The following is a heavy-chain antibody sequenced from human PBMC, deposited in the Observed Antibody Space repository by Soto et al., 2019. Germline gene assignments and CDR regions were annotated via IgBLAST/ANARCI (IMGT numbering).Heavy chain of an antibody. CDR1: GFTFSNYA. J-gene: IGHJ6*02. CDR2: ISYNGGNR. CDR3: ARGDREDTAVVIGVRPGEYGVDV. V-gene: IGHV3-30*04. Sequence: QVQLVESGGGVVQPGRSLRLSCAASGFTFSNYAMHWVRQAPGKGLECVAVISYNGGNRFYRDYVKGRFTISRDNYKNTVHLQIDSLRYEAAAVYYCARGDREDTAVVIGVRPGEYGVDVWGQGTTVTVSS. D-gene: IGHD2-15*01.